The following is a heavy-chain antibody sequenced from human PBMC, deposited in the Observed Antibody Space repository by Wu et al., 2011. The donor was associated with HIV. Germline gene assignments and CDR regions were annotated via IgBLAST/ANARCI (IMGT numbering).Heavy chain of an antibody. D-gene: IGHD3-10*01. CDR1: GGTFRSYA. V-gene: IGHV1-69*01. Sequence: QVQLVQSGAEVKKPGSSVKVSCKASGGTFRSYAISWVRQAPGQGLEWMGGIIPILGTANYAQKFQGRVTMTTDESTSTAYMELSSLRSEDTAVYYCARGGTGGRDILWFGELNYWGQGTLVTVSS. J-gene: IGHJ4*02. CDR3: ARGGTGGRDILWFGELNY. CDR2: IIPILGTA.